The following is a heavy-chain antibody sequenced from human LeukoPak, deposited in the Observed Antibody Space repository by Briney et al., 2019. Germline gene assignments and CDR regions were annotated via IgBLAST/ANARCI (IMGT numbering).Heavy chain of an antibody. CDR3: ANGPHYNILTGFYKVRSHLDY. D-gene: IGHD3-9*01. Sequence: GGSLRLSCAASGFTFSNSGMSWVRQAPGKGLEWVAFIRYDGSKKYYADSVKGRFTISRDNSKNTLYLQMNSLRAEDTAMYYCANGPHYNILTGFYKVRSHLDYWGQGTLVTVSS. V-gene: IGHV3-30*02. CDR2: IRYDGSKK. J-gene: IGHJ4*02. CDR1: GFTFSNSG.